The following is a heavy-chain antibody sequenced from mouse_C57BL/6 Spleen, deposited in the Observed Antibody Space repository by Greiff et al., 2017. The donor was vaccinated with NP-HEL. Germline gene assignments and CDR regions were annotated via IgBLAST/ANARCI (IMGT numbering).Heavy chain of an antibody. V-gene: IGHV5-16*01. CDR1: GFTFSDYY. CDR2: INYDGSST. D-gene: IGHD1-1*01. CDR3: ARGGDYYGSSYLDY. J-gene: IGHJ2*01. Sequence: EVMLVESEGGLVQPGSSMKLSCTASGFTFSDYYMAWVRQVPEKGLEWVANINYDGSSTYYLDSLKSRFIISRDNTKNILYLQMSSLKSEDTATYYGARGGDYYGSSYLDYWGQGTTLTVSS.